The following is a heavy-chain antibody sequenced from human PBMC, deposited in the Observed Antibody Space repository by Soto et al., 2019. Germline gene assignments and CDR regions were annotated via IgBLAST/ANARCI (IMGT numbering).Heavy chain of an antibody. V-gene: IGHV1-18*01. CDR3: ARDHEEQLVRDGRDY. Sequence: QVQLVQSGAEVKKPGASVKVSCKASGYTFTSYGISWVRQAPGQGLEWMGWISAYNGNTNYAQKLQGRVTMASDSSRXTAYMELRSLRSDDTAVYYCARDHEEQLVRDGRDYWGQGTLVTVSS. CDR2: ISAYNGNT. D-gene: IGHD6-13*01. J-gene: IGHJ4*02. CDR1: GYTFTSYG.